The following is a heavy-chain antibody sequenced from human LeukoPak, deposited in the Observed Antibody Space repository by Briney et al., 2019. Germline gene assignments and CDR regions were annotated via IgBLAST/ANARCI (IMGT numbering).Heavy chain of an antibody. D-gene: IGHD6-19*01. CDR2: ISSSSSNI. CDR3: ARVGRSGWTVDY. CDR1: GFDFSTYS. J-gene: IGHJ4*02. Sequence: GGSLRLSCAASGFDFSTYSIDWVRQAPGKGLEWVSYISSSSSNIYQADSVKGRFTISRDNAKNSLHLQMNSLRAEDTAVYYCARVGRSGWTVDYWGQGTLVTVSS. V-gene: IGHV3-48*04.